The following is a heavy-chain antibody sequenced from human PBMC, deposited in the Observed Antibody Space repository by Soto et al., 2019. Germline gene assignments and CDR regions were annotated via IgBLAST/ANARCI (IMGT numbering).Heavy chain of an antibody. D-gene: IGHD6-13*01. CDR2: IWYDGSNK. CDR1: GFTFSSYG. Sequence: QVQLVESGGGVVQPGRSLRLSCAASGFTFSSYGMHWVRQAPGKGLEWVAVIWYDGSNKYYADSVKGRFTISRENSNNTLYLQMRCLRAGDTAVCYCARWGIAAGDYWGQGTLVTVSS. V-gene: IGHV3-33*01. CDR3: ARWGIAAGDY. J-gene: IGHJ4*02.